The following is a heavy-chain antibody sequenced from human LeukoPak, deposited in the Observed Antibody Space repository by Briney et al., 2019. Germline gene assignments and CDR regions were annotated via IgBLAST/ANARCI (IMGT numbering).Heavy chain of an antibody. CDR2: MNPNSGNT. CDR3: ARALYYDSSGPIFGDDAFDI. J-gene: IGHJ3*02. CDR1: GYTFTSYD. Sequence: ASVKVSRKASGYTFTSYDINWVRQATGQGLEWMGWMNPNSGNTGYAQKFQGRVTITRNTSISTAYMELSSLRSEATAVYYCARALYYDSSGPIFGDDAFDIWGQGTMVTVSS. D-gene: IGHD3-22*01. V-gene: IGHV1-8*01.